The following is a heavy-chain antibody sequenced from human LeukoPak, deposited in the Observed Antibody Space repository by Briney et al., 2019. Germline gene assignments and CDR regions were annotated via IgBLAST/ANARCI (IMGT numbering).Heavy chain of an antibody. V-gene: IGHV1-69*06. CDR1: GGTFSSYA. D-gene: IGHD3-10*01. CDR3: ARDLETMVRGVTHIYYYYGMDV. Sequence: SVKVSCKASGGTFSSYAISWVRQAPGQGLEWMGGNIPIFGTANYAQKFQGRVTITADKSTSTAYMELSSLRSEDTAVYYCARDLETMVRGVTHIYYYYGMDVWGKGTTVTVSS. CDR2: NIPIFGTA. J-gene: IGHJ6*04.